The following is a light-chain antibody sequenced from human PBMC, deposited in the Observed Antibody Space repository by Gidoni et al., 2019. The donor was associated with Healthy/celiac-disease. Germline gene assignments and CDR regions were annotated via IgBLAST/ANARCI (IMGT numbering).Light chain of an antibody. CDR3: QQYGSSRT. CDR1: QSVSSSY. J-gene: IGKJ1*01. Sequence: QSPGTLSLSPGERATLSCRASQSVSSSYLAWYQQKPGQAPRLLIYGASSRATGIPDRFSGSGSGTDFTLTISRLEPEDFAVYYCQQYGSSRTFGQGTKVEIK. CDR2: GAS. V-gene: IGKV3-20*01.